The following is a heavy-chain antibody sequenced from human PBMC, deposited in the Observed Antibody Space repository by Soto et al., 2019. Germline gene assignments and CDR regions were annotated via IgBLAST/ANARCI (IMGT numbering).Heavy chain of an antibody. CDR3: ARGPPVIAARQGYWFDP. CDR1: GGSISSYY. D-gene: IGHD6-6*01. Sequence: LETLSLTCTVSGGSISSYYWSWIRQPPGKGLEWIGYIYYSGSTNYNPSLKSRVTISVDTSKNQFSLKLSSVTAADTAVYYCARGPPVIAARQGYWFDPWGQGTLVTVSS. V-gene: IGHV4-59*01. CDR2: IYYSGST. J-gene: IGHJ5*02.